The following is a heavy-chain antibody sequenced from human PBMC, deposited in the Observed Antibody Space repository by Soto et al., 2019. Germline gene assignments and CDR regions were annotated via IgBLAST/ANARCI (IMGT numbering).Heavy chain of an antibody. CDR2: INAGNGNT. V-gene: IGHV1-3*01. Sequence: QVQLVQSGAEVKKPGASVKVSCKASGYTFTSYAMHWVRQAPGQRLEWMGWINAGNGNTKYSQKFQGRVTITRDTSASTAYMELSSLRSEDTAVYYCARDYVWGSYCPHYYYYYGMDVWGQGTTVTVSS. CDR1: GYTFTSYA. J-gene: IGHJ6*02. CDR3: ARDYVWGSYCPHYYYYYGMDV. D-gene: IGHD3-16*01.